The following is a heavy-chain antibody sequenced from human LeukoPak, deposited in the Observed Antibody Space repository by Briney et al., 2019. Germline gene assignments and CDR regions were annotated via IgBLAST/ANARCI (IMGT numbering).Heavy chain of an antibody. J-gene: IGHJ5*02. CDR2: IYHSGST. CDR1: GGSISSSNW. CDR3: TRDSGTTGEVKFDP. Sequence: SETLSLTCAVSGGSISSSNWWSWVRQPPGKGLEWIGEIYHSGSTNYNPSLKSRVTMSVDTSKNQFSLRLSSVTAADTAVYYCTRDSGTTGEVKFDPWGQGSLVTVSS. D-gene: IGHD3-10*01. V-gene: IGHV4-4*02.